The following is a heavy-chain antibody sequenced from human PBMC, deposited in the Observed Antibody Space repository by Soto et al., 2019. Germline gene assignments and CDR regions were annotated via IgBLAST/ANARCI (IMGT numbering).Heavy chain of an antibody. V-gene: IGHV4-30-4*01. D-gene: IGHD4-17*01. J-gene: IGHJ5*02. CDR2: IYYSGST. CDR3: ARGPATVTTGWFDP. Sequence: KPSETLSLTCTVSGGSISSGDYYWSWIRQPPGKGLEWIGYIYYSGSTYYNPSLKSRVTISVDTSKNQFSLKLSSVTAADTAVYYCARGPATVTTGWFDPWGQGTLVTVSS. CDR1: GGSISSGDYY.